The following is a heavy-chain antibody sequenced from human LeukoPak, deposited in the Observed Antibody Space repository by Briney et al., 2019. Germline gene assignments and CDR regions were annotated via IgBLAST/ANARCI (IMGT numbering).Heavy chain of an antibody. J-gene: IGHJ3*02. CDR3: ARVVPTPAFDI. Sequence: SETLSLTCTVSGYSISSGDYWGWVRRPPGNWLEWIGSIYHSGSTYYNQSLKSRVTISVDTSKNQFSLKLSSVTAADTAVYYCARVVPTPAFDIWGQGTMVTVSS. CDR1: GYSISSGDY. V-gene: IGHV4-38-2*02. CDR2: IYHSGST.